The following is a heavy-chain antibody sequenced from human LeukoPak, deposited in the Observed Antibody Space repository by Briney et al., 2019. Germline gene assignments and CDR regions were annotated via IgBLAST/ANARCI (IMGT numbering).Heavy chain of an antibody. CDR2: IYHSGST. D-gene: IGHD1-26*01. Sequence: KPSGTLSLTCAVSGGSISSSNWWSWVRQPPGKGLEWIGEIYHSGSTNYNPSLKSRVTISVDKSKNQFSLKLSAATAADTAVYYCARVNSGTYSYYFDYWGQGTLVTVSS. CDR1: GGSISSSNW. CDR3: ARVNSGTYSYYFDY. V-gene: IGHV4-4*02. J-gene: IGHJ4*02.